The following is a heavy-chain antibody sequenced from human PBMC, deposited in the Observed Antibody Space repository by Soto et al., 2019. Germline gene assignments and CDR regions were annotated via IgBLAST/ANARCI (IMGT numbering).Heavy chain of an antibody. CDR2: MSYDGSNE. CDR3: AKDGSHNFDY. V-gene: IGHV3-30*18. Sequence: QVQLVESGGGVVQPGRSLRLSCAASGFTFSHYAMHWVRQAPGKGLEWVALMSYDGSNEYYADSVKGRFTISRDNSKNTLNLQMNGLRAEDTAVYYCAKDGSHNFDYWGQGTLVTVSS. J-gene: IGHJ4*02. CDR1: GFTFSHYA. D-gene: IGHD1-26*01.